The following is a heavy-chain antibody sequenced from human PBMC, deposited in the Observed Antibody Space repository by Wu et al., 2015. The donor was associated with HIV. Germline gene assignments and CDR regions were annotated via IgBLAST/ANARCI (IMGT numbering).Heavy chain of an antibody. CDR3: VRGGYCNGASCYFDVYFDS. D-gene: IGHD2-15*01. J-gene: IGHJ4*02. V-gene: IGHV1-69*12. CDR1: GGTFSSYA. CDR2: IIPIFGTA. Sequence: QVQLVQSGAEVKKPGSSVKVSCKASGGTFSSYAISWVRQAPGQGLEWMGGIIPIFGTANYAQKFQGRVTITADESTTTAFMELSGLTSEDTAQYYCVRGGYCNGASCYFDVYFDSWGQGTLVTVSS.